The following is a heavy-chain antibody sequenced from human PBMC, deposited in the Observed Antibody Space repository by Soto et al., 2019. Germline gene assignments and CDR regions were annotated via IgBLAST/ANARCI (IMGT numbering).Heavy chain of an antibody. D-gene: IGHD3-22*01. V-gene: IGHV3-30-3*01. CDR1: GFTFSSYA. J-gene: IGHJ5*02. Sequence: GGSLRLSCAASGFTFSSYAMHWVRQAPGKGLEWVAVISYDGSNKYYADSVKGRFTISRDNSKNTLYLQMNSLRAEDTAVYSCAREYYYDSSGYYAWGQGTLVTVSS. CDR2: ISYDGSNK. CDR3: AREYYYDSSGYYA.